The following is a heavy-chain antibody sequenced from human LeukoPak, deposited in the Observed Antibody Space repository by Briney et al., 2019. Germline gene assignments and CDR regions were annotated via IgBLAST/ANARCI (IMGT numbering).Heavy chain of an antibody. D-gene: IGHD1-7*01. CDR1: GFTFSSYG. J-gene: IGHJ4*02. CDR2: ISYDGSNK. Sequence: GGSLRLSCAASGFTFSSYGMHWVRQAPGKGLEWVAVISYDGSNKYYADSVKGRFTISRDNSKNTLYLQMNSLRAEDTAVYYCAKDSLELSYFDYWGQGTLVTVSS. V-gene: IGHV3-30*18. CDR3: AKDSLELSYFDY.